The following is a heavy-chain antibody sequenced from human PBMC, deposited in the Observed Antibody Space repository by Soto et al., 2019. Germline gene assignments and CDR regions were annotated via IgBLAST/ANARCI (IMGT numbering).Heavy chain of an antibody. D-gene: IGHD1-26*01. CDR2: INPGDDST. V-gene: IGHV1-46*01. Sequence: ASVKVSCKASGYTFTNYFIHWVRQAPGEGLEWMGIINPGDDSTTYAQKFQGRVTVTKDTSTSTVYMELSSLRSDDTAMYYCAREEGALDYWGQGTLVPVSS. CDR1: GYTFTNYF. J-gene: IGHJ4*02. CDR3: AREEGALDY.